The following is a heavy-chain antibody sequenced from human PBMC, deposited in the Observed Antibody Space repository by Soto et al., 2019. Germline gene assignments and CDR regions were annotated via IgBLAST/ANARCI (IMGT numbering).Heavy chain of an antibody. CDR1: GGSISSGGYY. J-gene: IGHJ4*02. Sequence: PSETLSLTCTVSGGSISSGGYYWSWIRQHPGKGLEGIGYIYYSGSTYYNPSLKSRVTISVDTSKNQFSLKLSSVTAADTAVYYCARSYYDSSGYAYWGQGNLVTVSS. V-gene: IGHV4-31*03. CDR3: ARSYYDSSGYAY. CDR2: IYYSGST. D-gene: IGHD3-22*01.